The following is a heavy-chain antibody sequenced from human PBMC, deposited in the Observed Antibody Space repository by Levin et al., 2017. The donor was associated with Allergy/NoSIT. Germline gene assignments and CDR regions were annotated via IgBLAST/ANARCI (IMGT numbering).Heavy chain of an antibody. D-gene: IGHD2/OR15-2a*01. Sequence: ASFKVSCKASRYIFSDYFIHWVRQAPGQWFVWCVFLPPPLFSPPSSPSFPCRVTMTRDTSISTAYMELTRLTSDDTAVYYCARDLSNDDSVFGYWGQGTLVNVFS. J-gene: IGHJ4*02. CDR2: LPPPLFSP. CDR1: RYIFSDYF. CDR3: ARDLSNDDSVFGY. V-gene: IGHV1-2*07.